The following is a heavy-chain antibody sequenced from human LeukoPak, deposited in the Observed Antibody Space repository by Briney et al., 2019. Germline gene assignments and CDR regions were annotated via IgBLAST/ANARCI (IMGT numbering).Heavy chain of an antibody. D-gene: IGHD1-26*01. Sequence: GGSLRLSCAASGFTFSSIWMSWVRQARGKGLEWVSSISSSSSYIYYADSVKGRFTISRDNAKNSLYLQMNSLRAEDTTVYYCARDSVGTTSPYYFDYWGQGTLVTVSS. CDR1: GFTFSSIW. CDR3: ARDSVGTTSPYYFDY. V-gene: IGHV3-21*01. J-gene: IGHJ4*02. CDR2: ISSSSSYI.